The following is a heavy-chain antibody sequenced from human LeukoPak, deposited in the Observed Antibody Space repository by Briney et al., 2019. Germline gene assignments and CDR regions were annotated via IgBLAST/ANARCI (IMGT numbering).Heavy chain of an antibody. V-gene: IGHV3-23*01. CDR3: AKASGGNVVY. J-gene: IGHJ4*02. CDR2: ISGSGGNT. CDR1: GFTFSSNT. D-gene: IGHD4-23*01. Sequence: PGGSLRLSCAASGFTFSSNTMSWVRQAPGKGLEWVSVISGSGGNTYYADSVKGRFTISRDNSKNTLYLQMNSLRPEDTAVYYCAKASGGNVVYWGQGTLVTVS.